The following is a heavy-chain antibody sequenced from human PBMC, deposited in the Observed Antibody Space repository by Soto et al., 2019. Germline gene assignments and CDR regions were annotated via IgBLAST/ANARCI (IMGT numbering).Heavy chain of an antibody. Sequence: ASVKVSCKASGYTFTGYYMHWVRQAPGQGLEWMGWINPNSGGTNYAQKFQGWVTMTRDTSISTAYMELSRLRSDDTAVYYCARGFNWNYNYYYYYMDVWGKGTTVTVSS. V-gene: IGHV1-2*04. J-gene: IGHJ6*03. D-gene: IGHD1-7*01. CDR1: GYTFTGYY. CDR2: INPNSGGT. CDR3: ARGFNWNYNYYYYYMDV.